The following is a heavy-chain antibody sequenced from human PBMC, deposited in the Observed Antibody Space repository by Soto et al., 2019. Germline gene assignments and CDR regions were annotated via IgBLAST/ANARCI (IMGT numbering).Heavy chain of an antibody. J-gene: IGHJ4*02. CDR2: ISYDGSNK. CDR3: AKEVAMVRGVFDY. D-gene: IGHD3-10*01. Sequence: QVQLVESGGGVVQPGRSLRLSCAASGFTFSIYGMHWVRQAPGKGLEWVAVISYDGSNKYYAESVKGRFTISRDNSKNTLYLQMNSLRAEDTAVYYCAKEVAMVRGVFDYWGQGTLVTVSS. V-gene: IGHV3-30*18. CDR1: GFTFSIYG.